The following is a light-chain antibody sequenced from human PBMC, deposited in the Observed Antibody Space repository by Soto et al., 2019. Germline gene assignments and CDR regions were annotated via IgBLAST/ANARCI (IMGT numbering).Light chain of an antibody. V-gene: IGLV2-14*01. CDR2: DVS. CDR1: SSDVGGYNY. Sequence: QSVLTQPASVSGSPGQSITISCTGTSSDVGGYNYVSWYQQHPGKAPKLLIYDVSNRPSGVSNRFSGSKSGNTASLTISGLQAEDEVDYFCCSYTSSSTRFYALGPGTKFPVL. CDR3: CSYTSSSTRFYA. J-gene: IGLJ1*01.